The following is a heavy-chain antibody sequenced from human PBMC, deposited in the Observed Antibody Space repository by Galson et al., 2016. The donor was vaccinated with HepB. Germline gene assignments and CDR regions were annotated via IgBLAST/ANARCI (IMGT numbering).Heavy chain of an antibody. D-gene: IGHD2-2*01. V-gene: IGHV3-53*01. Sequence: SLRLSCAASGFSVSSNYMSWVPQAPGKGLDWVAVISKTGDTTFYGDPVKGRFTISRDNAKNSLYLQMNSLRDGDTAVYYCARGYCSSTSPCGMDVWGQGTTVTVSS. CDR2: ISKTGDTT. CDR3: ARGYCSSTSPCGMDV. CDR1: GFSVSSNY. J-gene: IGHJ6*02.